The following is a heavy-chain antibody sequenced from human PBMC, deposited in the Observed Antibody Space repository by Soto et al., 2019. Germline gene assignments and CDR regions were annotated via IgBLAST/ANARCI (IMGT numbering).Heavy chain of an antibody. Sequence: PSETLSLTCAVYGESFSGHIWTWTRQTPGKGLQWIGQINHSGSASYNPSLKSRVTISVHTSNSQFSLELTSVSAADTAVYYCTRGPSGDKVDYWSPGTLVTVSS. D-gene: IGHD7-27*01. J-gene: IGHJ4*02. V-gene: IGHV4-34*01. CDR2: INHSGSA. CDR3: TRGPSGDKVDY. CDR1: GESFSGHI.